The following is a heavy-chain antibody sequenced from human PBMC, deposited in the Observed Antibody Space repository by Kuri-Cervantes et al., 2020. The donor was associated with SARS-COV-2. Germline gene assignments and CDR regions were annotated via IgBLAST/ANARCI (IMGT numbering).Heavy chain of an antibody. J-gene: IGHJ6*02. CDR3: ARSCSGRSCFSDYSGLDV. V-gene: IGHV3-30-3*01. D-gene: IGHD2-15*01. Sequence: GESLKISCAASGFTFSTYAMHWVRQAPGKGLEWVAVISYDGSNKYYADSVKGRFTLSRDNSKNTLYLQMNSLRAEDTAVYYCARSCSGRSCFSDYSGLDVWGQGTTVTVSS. CDR1: GFTFSTYA. CDR2: ISYDGSNK.